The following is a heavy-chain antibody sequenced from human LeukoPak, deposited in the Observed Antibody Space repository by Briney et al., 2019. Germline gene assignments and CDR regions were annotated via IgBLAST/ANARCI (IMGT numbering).Heavy chain of an antibody. J-gene: IGHJ3*02. D-gene: IGHD3-22*01. CDR1: GYTFTSYG. CDR2: ISAYNGNT. CDR3: ARDAGDSSGYYYRSPAAFDI. Sequence: GASVKVSCKASGYTFTSYGISWVRQAPGQGLEWMGWISAYNGNTNYAQKLQGRVTMTTDTSTSTAYMELRSLRSDDTAVYYCARDAGDSSGYYYRSPAAFDIWGQGTMVTVSS. V-gene: IGHV1-18*01.